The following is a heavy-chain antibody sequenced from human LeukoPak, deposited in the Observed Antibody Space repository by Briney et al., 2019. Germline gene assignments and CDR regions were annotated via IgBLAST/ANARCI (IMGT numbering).Heavy chain of an antibody. Sequence: GGSLRLSCAASGFTFSSYWMSWVRQAPGKGLEWVANIKQDGSEKYYVDSLKGRFTISRDNAKNSLYLQMNSLRAEDTAVYYCAGTNYYGSGSYPNYWGQGTLVTVSS. CDR2: IKQDGSEK. V-gene: IGHV3-7*01. CDR1: GFTFSSYW. J-gene: IGHJ4*02. CDR3: AGTNYYGSGSYPNY. D-gene: IGHD3-10*01.